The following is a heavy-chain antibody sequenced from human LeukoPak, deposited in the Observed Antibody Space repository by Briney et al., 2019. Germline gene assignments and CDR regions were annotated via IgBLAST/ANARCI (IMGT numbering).Heavy chain of an antibody. Sequence: PGGSLRLSCAASGFTFSSYGMHWVRQAPGKGLEWVAVIWYDGSNKYYADSVKGRFTISRDSSKNTLYLQMNSLRAEDTAVYYCARDISSNSGLLGYWGQGTLVTVSS. CDR1: GFTFSSYG. CDR2: IWYDGSNK. D-gene: IGHD4-11*01. J-gene: IGHJ4*02. V-gene: IGHV3-33*01. CDR3: ARDISSNSGLLGY.